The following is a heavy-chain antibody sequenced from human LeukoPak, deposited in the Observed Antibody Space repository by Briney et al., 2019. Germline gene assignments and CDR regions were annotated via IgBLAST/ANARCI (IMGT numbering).Heavy chain of an antibody. Sequence: PGGSLRLSCAVSGFTVSDNYMSWVRQAPGKGLEWVSSISSRGDDTSYADSVKGRFTISRDNSKNTLYLQLNSLRVDDAAIYYCAKHRRSTLVTAYFDSWGQGTLVTVSS. CDR2: ISSRGDDT. J-gene: IGHJ4*02. V-gene: IGHV3-23*01. D-gene: IGHD2-21*02. CDR1: GFTVSDNY. CDR3: AKHRRSTLVTAYFDS.